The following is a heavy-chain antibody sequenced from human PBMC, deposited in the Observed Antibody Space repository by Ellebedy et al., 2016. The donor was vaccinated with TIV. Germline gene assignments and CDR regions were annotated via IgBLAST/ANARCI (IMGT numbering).Heavy chain of an antibody. CDR2: IYVSGGT. Sequence: SETLSLXXTVSGGSMSSFYWNWIRQPAGKGLEWIGRIYVSGGTNYNPSLKSRVTMSVDTSKNQFSLKLSSVTAADTAVYDCAGTPYYGSGTYYAFDYWGQGTLVTVSS. V-gene: IGHV4-4*07. J-gene: IGHJ4*02. CDR3: AGTPYYGSGTYYAFDY. CDR1: GGSMSSFY. D-gene: IGHD3-10*01.